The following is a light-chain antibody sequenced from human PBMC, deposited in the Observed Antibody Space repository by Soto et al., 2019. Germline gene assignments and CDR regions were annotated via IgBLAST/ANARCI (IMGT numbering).Light chain of an antibody. J-gene: IGKJ1*01. CDR2: DVS. Sequence: DIQMTQSPSTLSASVGDTVTITCRASQSLRDWLAWYQQKPGKAPKFLIYDVSTLANGVPSRFSGSGSDTEFTLTITSLQPDDFGTYYCHLGQTFGPGTKVEIK. CDR1: QSLRDW. V-gene: IGKV1-5*01. CDR3: HLGQT.